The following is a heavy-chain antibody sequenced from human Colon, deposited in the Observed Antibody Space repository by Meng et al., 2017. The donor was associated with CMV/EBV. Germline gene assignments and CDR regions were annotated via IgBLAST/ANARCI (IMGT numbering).Heavy chain of an antibody. D-gene: IGHD3-10*01. J-gene: IGHJ4*02. CDR1: GLTVSSNY. CDR2: IYNSGST. Sequence: CAVSGLTVSSNYMSWVRQAPGKGLEWVAAIYNSGSTYHADSVKGRFTISRDNSKSTLYLQMNSLRVEDTAVYYCATGFYVSGGYSDYWGQGTLVTISS. CDR3: ATGFYVSGGYSDY. V-gene: IGHV3-53*01.